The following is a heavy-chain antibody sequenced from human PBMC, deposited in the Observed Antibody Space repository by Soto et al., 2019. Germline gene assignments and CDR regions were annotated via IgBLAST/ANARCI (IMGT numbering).Heavy chain of an antibody. V-gene: IGHV1-8*01. CDR2: MNPNSGNT. D-gene: IGHD3-10*01. CDR1: GYTFTIYD. J-gene: IGHJ6*02. CDR3: ARGPVLLWFGPGVYGMDV. Sequence: ASVKVSCKASGYTFTIYDINWVRQATGQGLEWMGWMNPNSGNTGYAQKFQGRVTMTRNTSISTAYMELSSLRSEDTAVYYCARGPVLLWFGPGVYGMDVWGQGTTVTVSS.